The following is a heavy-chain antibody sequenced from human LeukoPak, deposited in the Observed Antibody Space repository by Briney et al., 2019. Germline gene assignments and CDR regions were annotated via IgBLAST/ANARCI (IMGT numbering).Heavy chain of an antibody. CDR3: ARLDSSGYYPIDY. CDR1: GYTFTSYA. D-gene: IGHD3-22*01. J-gene: IGHJ4*02. CDR2: INAGNGNT. V-gene: IGHV1-3*01. Sequence: ASVKVSCKASGYTFTSYAMHWVRQAPGQRLEWMGWINAGNGNTKYSQKFQGRVTITRDTSASTAYMELSSLRSEDTAVYYCARLDSSGYYPIDYWGQGTLVTVSS.